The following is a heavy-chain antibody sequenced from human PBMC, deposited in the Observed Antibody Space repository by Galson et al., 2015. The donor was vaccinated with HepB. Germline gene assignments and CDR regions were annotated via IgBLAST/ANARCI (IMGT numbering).Heavy chain of an antibody. V-gene: IGHV3-7*01. Sequence: SLRLSCASSGFIFSNSCMNWVRQAPGKGLEWVAQITLDGSEQNYADFVKGRFTISRDNSQNTLYLQMSSLRGEDTAVYYCARGGGGTDFSDHGALVSVS. J-gene: IGHJ5*01. D-gene: IGHD3-16*01. CDR1: GFIFSNSC. CDR2: ITLDGSEQ. CDR3: ARGGGGTDF.